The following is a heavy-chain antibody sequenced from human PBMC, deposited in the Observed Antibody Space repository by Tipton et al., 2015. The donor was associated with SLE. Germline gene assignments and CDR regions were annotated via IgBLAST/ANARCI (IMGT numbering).Heavy chain of an antibody. CDR3: ARDISGHFAY. CDR1: GGSISRGGYY. CDR2: IYYSGST. Sequence: TLSLTCTVSGGSISRGGYYWSWIRQHPGKGLEWIGNIYYSGSTYYNPSLKSRVTISVDTSKNQFSLKLSSVAAADTAVYYCARDISGHFAYWSQGTLVTVSS. J-gene: IGHJ4*02. V-gene: IGHV4-31*03. D-gene: IGHD3-10*01.